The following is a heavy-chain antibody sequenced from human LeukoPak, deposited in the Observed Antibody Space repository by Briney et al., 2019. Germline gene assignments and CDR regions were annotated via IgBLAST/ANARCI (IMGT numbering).Heavy chain of an antibody. CDR3: ARDKIVGPTTLDY. CDR1: GFTFSGYW. CDR2: IKQDGSEK. D-gene: IGHD1-26*01. J-gene: IGHJ4*02. Sequence: GSLRLSCAASGFTFSGYWMSWVRQSPEKGLEWVANIKQDGSEKYHVDSVKGRFTISRDNAKNSLYLQMDSLRADDTAVYYCARDKIVGPTTLDYWGQGTLVTVSS. V-gene: IGHV3-7*01.